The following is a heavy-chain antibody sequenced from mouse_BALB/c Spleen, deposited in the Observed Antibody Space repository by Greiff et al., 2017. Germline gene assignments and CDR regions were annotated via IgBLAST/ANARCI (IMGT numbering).Heavy chain of an antibody. CDR1: GYSITSDYA. Sequence: EVQLQESGPGLVKPSQSLSLTCTVTGYSITSDYAWNWIRQFPGNKLEWMGYISYSGSTSYNPSLKSRISITRDTSKNQFFLQLNSVTTEDTATYYCAREGVLLFDYWGQGTTLTVSS. CDR3: AREGVLLFDY. V-gene: IGHV3-2*02. CDR2: ISYSGST. D-gene: IGHD1-1*01. J-gene: IGHJ2*01.